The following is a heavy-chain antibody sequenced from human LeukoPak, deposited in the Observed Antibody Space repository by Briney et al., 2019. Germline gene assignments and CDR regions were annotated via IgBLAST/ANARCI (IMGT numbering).Heavy chain of an antibody. CDR3: VRDGGVSGYDLLDY. Sequence: GGSLRLSCAASGFTFSHYWMTWVRQAPGKGLEWVAHINQDGSEEHYMDSVKARFTISRDNAKNSLSLQMNSLRAEDTAFYYCVRDGGVSGYDLLDYWGQGTLVTVSS. CDR1: GFTFSHYW. CDR2: INQDGSEE. J-gene: IGHJ4*02. V-gene: IGHV3-7*01. D-gene: IGHD5-12*01.